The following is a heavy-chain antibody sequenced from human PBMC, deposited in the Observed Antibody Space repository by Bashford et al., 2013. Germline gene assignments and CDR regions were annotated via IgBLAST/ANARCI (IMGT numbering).Heavy chain of an antibody. J-gene: IGHJ3*02. CDR3: ASHIAVADDDAFDI. CDR2: IYPGDSDT. D-gene: IGHD6-19*01. Sequence: MGIIYPGDSDTRYSPSFQGQVTISADKSISTAYLQWSSLKASDTAMYYCASHIAVADDDAFDIWGQGTMVTVSS. V-gene: IGHV5-51*01.